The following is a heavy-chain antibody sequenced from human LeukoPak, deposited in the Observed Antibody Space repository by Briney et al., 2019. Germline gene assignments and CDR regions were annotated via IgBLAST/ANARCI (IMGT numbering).Heavy chain of an antibody. D-gene: IGHD3-22*01. V-gene: IGHV4-59*11. CDR1: GGSIRSHY. CDR3: ARVRRAKTYYYDSSGYYADY. J-gene: IGHJ4*02. CDR2: IYYSGST. Sequence: SETLSLTCSVSGGSIRSHYWSWIRQPPGKGLEWIGYIYYSGSTNYNPSLKSRVTISVDTSKNQFSLKLSSVTAADTAVYYCARVRRAKTYYYDSSGYYADYWGQGTLVTVSS.